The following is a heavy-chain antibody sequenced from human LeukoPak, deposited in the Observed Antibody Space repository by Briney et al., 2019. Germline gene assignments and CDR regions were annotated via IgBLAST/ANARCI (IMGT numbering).Heavy chain of an antibody. CDR3: ARSSGWFDP. CDR2: IYYGGSA. J-gene: IGHJ5*02. D-gene: IGHD6-6*01. V-gene: IGHV4-39*07. CDR1: GGSFSSSTYY. Sequence: SETLSLTCTVSGGSFSSSTYYWGWIRQPPGKGLEWIGVIYYGGSAYYNPSLQSRVTISIDTSKNQFSLKLSSVTAADTAVFYCARSSGWFDPWGQGTLVTVSS.